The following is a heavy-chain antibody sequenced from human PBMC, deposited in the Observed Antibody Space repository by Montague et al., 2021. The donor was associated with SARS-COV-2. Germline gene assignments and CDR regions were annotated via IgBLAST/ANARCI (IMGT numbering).Heavy chain of an antibody. J-gene: IGHJ3*02. V-gene: IGHV3-33*06. D-gene: IGHD3-16*01. CDR2: IWYDGSNK. CDR3: AKESVWGAFDI. Sequence: SLRLSCAASGFTFSSYGMHWVRQAPGKGLEWVAVIWYDGSNKYYADSVKGRFTISRDNSKNTLYLQMNSLRAGDTAVYYCAKESVWGAFDIWGQGTMVTVSS. CDR1: GFTFSSYG.